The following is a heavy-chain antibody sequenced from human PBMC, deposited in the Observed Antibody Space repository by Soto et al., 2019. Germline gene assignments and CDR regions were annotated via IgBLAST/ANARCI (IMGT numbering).Heavy chain of an antibody. V-gene: IGHV5-51*01. CDR2: IYPGDSDT. J-gene: IGHJ4*02. Sequence: PGESLKISCKGSGYSFTSYWIGWVRQMPGKGLEWMGIIYPGDSDTRYSPSFQGQVTISADKSISTAYLQWSSLKASDTAMYYCASHSSSLATMIXYWGQGTLVTVSS. CDR3: ASHSSSLATMIXY. D-gene: IGHD5-12*01. CDR1: GYSFTSYW.